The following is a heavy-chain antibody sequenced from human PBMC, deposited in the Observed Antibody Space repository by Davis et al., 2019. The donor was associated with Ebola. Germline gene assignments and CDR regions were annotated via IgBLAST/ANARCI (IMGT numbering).Heavy chain of an antibody. D-gene: IGHD1-26*01. CDR3: ASHDRIVGATYDY. V-gene: IGHV3-21*01. J-gene: IGHJ4*02. CDR2: ISSSSSYI. Sequence: GESLKISCAASGFTFSSYSMNWVRQAPGKGLECVSSISSSSSYIYYADSVKGRFTISRDNAKNSLYLQMNSLRAEDTAVYYCASHDRIVGATYDYWGQGTLVTVSS. CDR1: GFTFSSYS.